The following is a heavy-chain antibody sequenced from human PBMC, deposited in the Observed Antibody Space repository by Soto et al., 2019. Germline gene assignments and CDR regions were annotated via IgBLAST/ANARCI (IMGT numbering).Heavy chain of an antibody. CDR1: GFTFSSCA. J-gene: IGHJ6*02. D-gene: IGHD2-2*01. V-gene: IGHV3-23*01. CDR3: AKVVVPAAIHYYYYYGMDV. CDR2: ITGSGGST. Sequence: GGSLRLSCAASGFTFSSCAMSWVRQAPGKGLEWVSAITGSGGSTYYADSVKGRFTISRDNSKNTLYLQMNSLRAEDTAVYYCAKVVVPAAIHYYYYYGMDVWGQGTTVTVSS.